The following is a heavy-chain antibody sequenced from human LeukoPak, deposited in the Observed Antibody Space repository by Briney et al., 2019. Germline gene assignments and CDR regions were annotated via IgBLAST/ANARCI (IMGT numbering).Heavy chain of an antibody. CDR3: AKDLGGEGGSGFPGY. Sequence: PGGSLRLSCAASGFTFSSSAMSWVRQVPGKGLEWISAISGSGSDTYYADSVKGRFTISRDNSKSTLYLQMNSLRAEDTALYYCAKDLGGEGGSGFPGYWGQGTLVTVSS. J-gene: IGHJ4*02. V-gene: IGHV3-23*01. D-gene: IGHD3-10*01. CDR1: GFTFSSSA. CDR2: ISGSGSDT.